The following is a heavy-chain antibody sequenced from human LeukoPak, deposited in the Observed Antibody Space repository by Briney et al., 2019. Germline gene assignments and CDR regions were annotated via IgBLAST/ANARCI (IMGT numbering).Heavy chain of an antibody. D-gene: IGHD6-13*01. J-gene: IGHJ4*02. CDR2: IYDSGST. Sequence: SETLSLNCTVSGDSISSYYWSWFRQPPGKGLEWIGYIYDSGSTNYNPSLKSRVTMAVDTSKNQFSLKLSSVTAADTAVYYCARGYSSSWYYFDYWGQGTLVTVTS. CDR1: GDSISSYY. V-gene: IGHV4-59*01. CDR3: ARGYSSSWYYFDY.